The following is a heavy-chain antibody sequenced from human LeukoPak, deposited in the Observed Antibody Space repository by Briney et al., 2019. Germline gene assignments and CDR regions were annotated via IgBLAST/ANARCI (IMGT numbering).Heavy chain of an antibody. Sequence: GGSLRLSCAASGFTFSDYYMSWIRQAPGKGLEWVSYISSSGSTIYYADSVKGRFTISRDNAKNTLYLQMNSLRAEDTAVYYCARDLGTTVVTQYFDYWGQGTLVTVSS. J-gene: IGHJ4*02. CDR1: GFTFSDYY. V-gene: IGHV3-11*04. D-gene: IGHD4-23*01. CDR3: ARDLGTTVVTQYFDY. CDR2: ISSSGSTI.